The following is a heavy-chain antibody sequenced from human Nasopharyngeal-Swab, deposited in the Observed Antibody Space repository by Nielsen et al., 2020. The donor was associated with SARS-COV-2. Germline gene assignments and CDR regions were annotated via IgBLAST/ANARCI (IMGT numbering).Heavy chain of an antibody. D-gene: IGHD3-10*01. CDR2: ISSSGSTI. CDR1: GFTFSDYY. J-gene: IGHJ4*02. V-gene: IGHV3-11*04. Sequence: GGSLRLSCAASGFTFSDYYMSWIRQAPGKGLEWVSYISSSGSTIYYADSVKGRFTISRDNAKNSLYLQMNSLRAEDTAVYYCASPPDSGILPYYFDYWGQGTLVTVSS. CDR3: ASPPDSGILPYYFDY.